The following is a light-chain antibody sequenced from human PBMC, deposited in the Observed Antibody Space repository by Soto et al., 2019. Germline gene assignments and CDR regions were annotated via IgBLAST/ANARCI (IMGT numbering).Light chain of an antibody. CDR1: QSVSSRN. CDR2: GAS. CDR3: LRYGDSPPAYT. Sequence: DIVLTQSPGTVSLSPGERATLSCRASQSVSSRNLAWYRQKPGQAPSLLIFGASNRATGIPDRFSGSGSGTDFTLTISRLEPEDCAVYYCLRYGDSPPAYTFGQGTKLAIK. J-gene: IGKJ2*01. V-gene: IGKV3-20*01.